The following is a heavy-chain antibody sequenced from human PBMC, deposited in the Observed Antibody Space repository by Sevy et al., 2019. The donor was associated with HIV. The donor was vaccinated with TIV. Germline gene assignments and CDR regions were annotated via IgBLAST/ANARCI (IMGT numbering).Heavy chain of an antibody. J-gene: IGHJ3*02. V-gene: IGHV5-10-1*01. D-gene: IGHD3-10*01. Sequence: GESLKISCKGSGYSFTSYWISWVRQMPGKGLEWMGRIDPSDSYTNYSPSFQGHVTISADKSISTAYLQWSSLKASDTAMYYCVTPIRGVIITDDAFDIWGQGTMVTVS. CDR1: GYSFTSYW. CDR3: VTPIRGVIITDDAFDI. CDR2: IDPSDSYT.